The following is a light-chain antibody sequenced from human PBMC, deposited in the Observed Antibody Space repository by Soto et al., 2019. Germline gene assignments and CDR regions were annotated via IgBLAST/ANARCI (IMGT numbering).Light chain of an antibody. Sequence: SYELTQPPSVSVSPGQTASITCSGDKLGDKYACWYQQKPGQSPVLVIYQDSKRPSGIPERFSGSNSGNTATLTISGTQAMDEADYYCQAWDSSTANWVFGGGTKLTV. CDR3: QAWDSSTANWV. CDR1: KLGDKY. V-gene: IGLV3-1*01. CDR2: QDS. J-gene: IGLJ3*02.